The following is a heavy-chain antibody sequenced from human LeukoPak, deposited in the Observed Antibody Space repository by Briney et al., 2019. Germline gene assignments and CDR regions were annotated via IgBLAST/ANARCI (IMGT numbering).Heavy chain of an antibody. Sequence: GGSLRLSCAASGFTFSSYAMSWVRQAPGKGLEWVSAISGSGGSTYYADSVKGRFTISRDNSKNMLYLQMNSLRDEDTAVYYCATCITIFGKAPYYWGQGTLVTVSS. J-gene: IGHJ4*02. V-gene: IGHV3-23*01. D-gene: IGHD3-3*01. CDR3: ATCITIFGKAPYY. CDR2: ISGSGGST. CDR1: GFTFSSYA.